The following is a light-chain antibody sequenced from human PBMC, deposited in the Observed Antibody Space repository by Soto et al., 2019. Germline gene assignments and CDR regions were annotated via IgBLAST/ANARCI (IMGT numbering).Light chain of an antibody. CDR3: GTWDNTLSSKV. CDR1: RANIGTND. Sequence: QSVLTQPPSVSAAPGRKVTISCSGSRANIGTNDVSSYQQFPATAPPHLIYDSHQRPSGIPDRFSAAKSGTSASLGIADLQHGDEADYYCGTWDNTLSSKVFGGGTQLTVL. J-gene: IGLJ2*01. V-gene: IGLV1-51*01. CDR2: DSH.